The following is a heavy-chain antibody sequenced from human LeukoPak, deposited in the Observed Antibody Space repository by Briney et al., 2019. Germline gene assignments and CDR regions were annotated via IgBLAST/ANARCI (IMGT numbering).Heavy chain of an antibody. D-gene: IGHD2-21*01. CDR2: INWNGGST. CDR3: ARVVRLAYCGGDCYDGYYYMDV. J-gene: IGHJ6*03. CDR1: GFTFDDYG. Sequence: GGSLRPSCAASGFTFDDYGMSWVRQAPGKGLEWVSGINWNGGSTGYADSVKGRFTISRDNAKNSLYLQMNSLRAEDTALYYCARVVRLAYCGGDCYDGYYYMDVWGKGTTVTVSS. V-gene: IGHV3-20*04.